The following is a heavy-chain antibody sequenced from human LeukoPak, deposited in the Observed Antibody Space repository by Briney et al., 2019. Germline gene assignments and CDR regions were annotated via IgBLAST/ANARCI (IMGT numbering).Heavy chain of an antibody. CDR1: GYSFTSYW. V-gene: IGHV5-51*01. J-gene: IGHJ3*02. D-gene: IGHD3-3*01. CDR3: ALKSYITIFGVVTRGDAFDI. CDR2: IYPGDSDT. Sequence: KSGESLKISCKGSGYSFTSYWIGWVRQMPGKGLEWMGIIYPGDSDTRYSPSFQGQVTISADKSISTAYLQWSSLKASDTAMYYCALKSYITIFGVVTRGDAFDIWGQGTMVTVSS.